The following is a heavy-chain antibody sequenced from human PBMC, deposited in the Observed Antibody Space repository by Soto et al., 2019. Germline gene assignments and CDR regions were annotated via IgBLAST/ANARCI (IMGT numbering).Heavy chain of an antibody. Sequence: PSETLFLTCTVSGGSISSSSYYWGWIRQPPGKGLEWIGSIYYSGSTYYNPSLKSRVTISVDTSKNQFSLKLSSVTAADTAVYYCARDRFAGTLFDYWGQGTLVTVSS. J-gene: IGHJ4*02. CDR2: IYYSGST. CDR3: ARDRFAGTLFDY. D-gene: IGHD6-13*01. CDR1: GGSISSSSYY. V-gene: IGHV4-39*07.